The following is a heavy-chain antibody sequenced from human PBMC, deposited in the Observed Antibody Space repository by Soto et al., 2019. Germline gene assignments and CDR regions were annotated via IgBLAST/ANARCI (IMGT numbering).Heavy chain of an antibody. CDR2: ISSSGSTI. J-gene: IGHJ4*02. D-gene: IGHD3-22*01. CDR1: GFTFRDYY. CDR3: AKPPNYYDSSGYYDY. Sequence: GGSLRLSCTAAGFTFRDYYMSWIRPEPGKGLEWVSCISSSGSTIYYADSVKGRFTISRDNAKNTLYLQMNSLRAEDTAVYYCAKPPNYYDSSGYYDYWGQGTLVTVS. V-gene: IGHV3-11*04.